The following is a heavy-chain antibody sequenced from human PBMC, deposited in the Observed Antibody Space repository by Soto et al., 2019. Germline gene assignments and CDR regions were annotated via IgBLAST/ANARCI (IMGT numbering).Heavy chain of an antibody. CDR2: IYYSERTSYNSGST. CDR1: GDSMTSSSYY. CDR3: ARHTRNQFDP. V-gene: IGHV4-39*01. Sequence: SEALSLTCTVSGDSMTSSSYYWGWIRQPPGKGLEWIGSIYYSERTSYNSGSTYYSPSLKSRVTISADTSKSQFSLKLSSVTAADTAVYYCARHTRNQFDPWGQGTLVTVPQ. J-gene: IGHJ5*02.